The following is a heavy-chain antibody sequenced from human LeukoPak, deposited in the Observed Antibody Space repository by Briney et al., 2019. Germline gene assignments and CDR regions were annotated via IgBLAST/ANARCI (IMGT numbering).Heavy chain of an antibody. CDR1: GASISSAAYY. CDR3: ARVKVVAATRHAFDI. J-gene: IGHJ3*02. Sequence: PSETLSLTCTVSGASISSAAYYWSWIRQHPGKGLEWIGYIYYSGSTYYNPSLKSRVTISVDTSKNQFSLKLSSVTAADTAVYYCARVKVVAATRHAFDIWGQGTMVTVSS. D-gene: IGHD2-15*01. V-gene: IGHV4-31*03. CDR2: IYYSGST.